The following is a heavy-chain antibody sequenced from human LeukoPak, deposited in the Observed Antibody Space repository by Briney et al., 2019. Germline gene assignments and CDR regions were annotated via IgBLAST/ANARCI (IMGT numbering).Heavy chain of an antibody. J-gene: IGHJ3*01. CDR3: AKDTPLSN. Sequence: PGGSLRLSCAASGFTFANYGMHWIRQAPGKGLEWVAFISYDGSNKYYSDSVKGRFTISKDNSKTTLYLQMNSLRDDDTAVYYCAKDTPLSNWGQGTMVTVSS. D-gene: IGHD2-8*01. CDR1: GFTFANYG. CDR2: ISYDGSNK. V-gene: IGHV3-30*12.